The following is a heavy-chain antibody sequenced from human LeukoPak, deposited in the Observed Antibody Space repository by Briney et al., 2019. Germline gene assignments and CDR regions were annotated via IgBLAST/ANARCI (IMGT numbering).Heavy chain of an antibody. V-gene: IGHV1-18*01. J-gene: IGHJ4*02. Sequence: ASVKVSCKASVYMFSIYVITWVRQAPGQGLEWMGCINPYNVNTNYAQKFQGRVTMPSDTPPSPASMELRSLRSDASAVYYCPRAGSGNDWVKQQPDYWGQGTLVTVSS. CDR3: PRAGSGNDWVKQQPDY. CDR1: VYMFSIYV. D-gene: IGHD3-10*01. CDR2: INPYNVNT.